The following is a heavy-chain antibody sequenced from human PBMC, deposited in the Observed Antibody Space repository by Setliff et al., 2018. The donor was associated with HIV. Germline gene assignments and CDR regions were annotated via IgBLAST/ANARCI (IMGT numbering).Heavy chain of an antibody. CDR2: IYYSGST. D-gene: IGHD3-22*01. CDR3: ASLPPLYDSSGHYFDY. Sequence: SETLSLTCSVSGDSISSSSYYWGWIRQPPGKGLEWIGSIYYSGSTYYNPSLNSRVTISVDASKNQFSLKLSSVTAADTAVYYCASLPPLYDSSGHYFDYWGQGTLVTVSS. CDR1: GDSISSSSYY. J-gene: IGHJ4*02. V-gene: IGHV4-39*01.